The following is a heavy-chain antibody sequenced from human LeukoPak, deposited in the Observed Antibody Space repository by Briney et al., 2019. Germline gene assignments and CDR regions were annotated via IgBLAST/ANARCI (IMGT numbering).Heavy chain of an antibody. Sequence: SETLSLTCAVYSGSFSGYYWSWIRQPPGKGLEWIGEINQSGSTNYNPSLKSRVTISVDTSKNQFSLKLSSVTAADTAVYYCARDHRGFDYWGQGTLVTVSS. CDR3: ARDHRGFDY. CDR1: SGSFSGYY. J-gene: IGHJ4*02. D-gene: IGHD1-14*01. V-gene: IGHV4-34*01. CDR2: INQSGST.